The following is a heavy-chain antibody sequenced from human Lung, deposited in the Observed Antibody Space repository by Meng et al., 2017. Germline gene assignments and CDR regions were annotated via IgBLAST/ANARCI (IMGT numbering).Heavy chain of an antibody. J-gene: IGHJ4*02. V-gene: IGHV4-38-2*02. D-gene: IGHD6-13*01. CDR1: GYSISSGYY. CDR2: IYHSGST. CDR3: ARVLIAAAGTVDY. Sequence: GSLILSCTVSGYSISSGYYWGWIRQPPGKGLEWIGSIYHSGSTYYNPSLKSRVTISVDTSKNQFSLKLSSVTAADTAVYYCARVLIAAAGTVDYWGQGTRVTVSS.